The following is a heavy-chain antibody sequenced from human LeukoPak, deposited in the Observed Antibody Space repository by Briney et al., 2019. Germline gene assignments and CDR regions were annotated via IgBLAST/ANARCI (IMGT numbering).Heavy chain of an antibody. V-gene: IGHV1-69*05. Sequence: SVKASCKASGGTFNSYAISWVRQAPGQGLEWMGGIMPLFGTANYAQEFQGRVTFTTDESASTAYMEVSSLRSEDTAVYYCASGSLGDGYGVGDYYQYMDVWGKGTTVTVSS. J-gene: IGHJ6*03. D-gene: IGHD5-24*01. CDR3: ASGSLGDGYGVGDYYQYMDV. CDR1: GGTFNSYA. CDR2: IMPLFGTA.